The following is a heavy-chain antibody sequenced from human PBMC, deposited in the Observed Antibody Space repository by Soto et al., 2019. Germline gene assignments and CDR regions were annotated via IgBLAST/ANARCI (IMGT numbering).Heavy chain of an antibody. V-gene: IGHV4-59*01. CDR2: INYVGRTS. D-gene: IGHD3-10*01. CDR1: GDSMSGFY. J-gene: IGHJ4*02. Sequence: SETLSLTCTVSGDSMSGFYWSWIRQTPGKGLEWIGYINYVGRTSYYSPSLQSRVTISLDSSKNQFSLILSSVAAADTAVYFCARFRRNYFDYWGQGTQVTVSS. CDR3: ARFRRNYFDY.